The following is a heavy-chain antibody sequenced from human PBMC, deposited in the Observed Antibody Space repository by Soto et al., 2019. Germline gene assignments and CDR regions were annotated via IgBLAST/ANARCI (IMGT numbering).Heavy chain of an antibody. D-gene: IGHD2-15*01. CDR2: ISGSGGST. CDR1: GFTFSSYA. J-gene: IGHJ6*02. CDR3: AKDLGYCSGGSCLPYYYGMDV. Sequence: PGGSLRLSCADSGFTFSSYAMSWVRQAPRKGLEWVSAISGSGGSTYYADSVKGRFTISRDNSKNTLYLQMNSLRAEDTAVYYCAKDLGYCSGGSCLPYYYGMDVWGQGTTVTVSS. V-gene: IGHV3-23*01.